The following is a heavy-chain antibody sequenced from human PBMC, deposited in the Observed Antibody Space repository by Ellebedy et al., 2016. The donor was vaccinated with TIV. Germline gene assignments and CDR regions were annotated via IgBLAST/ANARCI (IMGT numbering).Heavy chain of an antibody. CDR1: GYSLTSNW. D-gene: IGHD3-22*01. V-gene: IGHV1-18*01. CDR3: ARDWDSRGYYFGY. Sequence: AASVKVSCKASGYSLTSNWIHWVRQAPGQGLEWMGWINPYNGATTNAQPLHGRVTMTADTPTSTAYMELRSLRSDDTAVYYCARDWDSRGYYFGYWGQGTLVTVSS. J-gene: IGHJ4*02. CDR2: INPYNGAT.